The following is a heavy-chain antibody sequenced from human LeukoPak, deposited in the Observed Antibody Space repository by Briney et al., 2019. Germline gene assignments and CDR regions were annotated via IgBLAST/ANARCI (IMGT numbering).Heavy chain of an antibody. V-gene: IGHV3-21*01. CDR3: ARVLLGGSGSYLDAFDI. Sequence: GGSLRLSCAASGFTFSSYSMNWVRQAPGKGLEWVSSIATSSSYIHYADSVKGRFTISRDNAKNSLYLQMNSLRAEGTAVYYCARVLLGGSGSYLDAFDIWGQGTMVTVSS. CDR2: IATSSSYI. CDR1: GFTFSSYS. D-gene: IGHD3-10*01. J-gene: IGHJ3*02.